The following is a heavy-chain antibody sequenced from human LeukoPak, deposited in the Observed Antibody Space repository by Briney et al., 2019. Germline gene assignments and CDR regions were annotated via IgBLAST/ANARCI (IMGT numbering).Heavy chain of an antibody. D-gene: IGHD6-13*01. J-gene: IGHJ4*02. CDR3: ARDALTAAALDY. Sequence: SETLSPTCTVSGGSISIGSYYWSWIRQPAGKGLEWIGRIYTSGSTNYNPSLKSRVTISVDTSKNQFSLKLSSVTAADTAVYYCARDALTAAALDYWGQGTLVTVSS. CDR2: IYTSGST. V-gene: IGHV4-61*02. CDR1: GGSISIGSYY.